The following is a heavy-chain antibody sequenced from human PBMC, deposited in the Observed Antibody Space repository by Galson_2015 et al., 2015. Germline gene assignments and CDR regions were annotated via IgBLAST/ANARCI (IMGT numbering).Heavy chain of an antibody. CDR3: ARDAGGYYSASDAFDI. D-gene: IGHD3-22*01. CDR2: ISSSSSTI. CDR1: GFTFSSYS. V-gene: IGHV3-48*04. Sequence: SLRLSCAASGFTFSSYSMNWVRQAPGKGLEWVSYISSSSSTIYYADSVKGRFTISRDNAKNSLYLQMNSLRAEDTAVYYCARDAGGYYSASDAFDIWGQGTMVTVSS. J-gene: IGHJ3*02.